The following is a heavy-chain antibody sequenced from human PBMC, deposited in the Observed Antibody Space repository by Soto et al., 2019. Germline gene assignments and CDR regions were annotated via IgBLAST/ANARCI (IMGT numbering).Heavy chain of an antibody. Sequence: GGSLRLSCAASGFTFSNAWTNWVRQAPGKGLEWVGRIKSKTDGGTTDYAAPVKGRFTTSRDDSKNTLYLQMNSLKTEDTAVYYCTTVGLGCTNGVCYTIGNWFDPWGQGTLVTVSS. D-gene: IGHD2-8*01. CDR1: GFTFSNAW. J-gene: IGHJ5*02. CDR2: IKSKTDGGTT. CDR3: TTVGLGCTNGVCYTIGNWFDP. V-gene: IGHV3-15*07.